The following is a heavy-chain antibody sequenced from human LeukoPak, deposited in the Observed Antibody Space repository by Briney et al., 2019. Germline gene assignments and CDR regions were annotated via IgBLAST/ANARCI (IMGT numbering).Heavy chain of an antibody. CDR1: GGSISSGDYY. D-gene: IGHD2-21*02. Sequence: PSETLSLTCTVSGGSISSGDYYWSWIRQPPGKGLEWIGYIYYSGSTYYNPSLKSRVTISVDTSKNQSSLKLSSVTAADTAVYYCARVDFSGGDCYYFDYWGQGTLVTVSS. CDR2: IYYSGST. CDR3: ARVDFSGGDCYYFDY. J-gene: IGHJ4*02. V-gene: IGHV4-30-4*08.